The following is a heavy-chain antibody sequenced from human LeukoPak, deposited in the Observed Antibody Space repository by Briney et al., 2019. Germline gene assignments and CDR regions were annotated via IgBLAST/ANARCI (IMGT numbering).Heavy chain of an antibody. V-gene: IGHV4-4*02. CDR1: GGSISGSNW. Sequence: SGTLSLTCAVSGGSISGSNWWSWVRQPPGKGLEWIGEIYHSGSTNYNPSLKSRVTISVDKSKNQFSLKLSSVTAADTAVYYCARVFGDYYDSSGYYGRIYYYYGMDVWGQGTTVTVSS. D-gene: IGHD3-22*01. J-gene: IGHJ6*02. CDR2: IYHSGST. CDR3: ARVFGDYYDSSGYYGRIYYYYGMDV.